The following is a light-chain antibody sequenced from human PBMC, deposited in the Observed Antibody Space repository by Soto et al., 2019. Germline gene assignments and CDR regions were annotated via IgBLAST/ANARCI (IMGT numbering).Light chain of an antibody. Sequence: EIVLTQSPGTLSLSPGERATLSCRASQSVSSSYLAWYQQKPGQAPRLLIYGASSRATGIPVRFSGSGSGTDFTLTISRLEPEDFSVYYCQQYGSSPPTFGQGTKVEIK. V-gene: IGKV3-20*01. J-gene: IGKJ1*01. CDR3: QQYGSSPPT. CDR1: QSVSSSY. CDR2: GAS.